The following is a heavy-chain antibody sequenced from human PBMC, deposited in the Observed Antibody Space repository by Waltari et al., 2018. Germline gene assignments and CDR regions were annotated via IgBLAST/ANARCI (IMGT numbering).Heavy chain of an antibody. D-gene: IGHD3-10*01. CDR1: GGSISSYY. CDR2: IYYSGST. V-gene: IGHV4-59*01. CDR3: ARAPMVQGAAYYFDY. J-gene: IGHJ4*02. Sequence: QVQLQESGSGLVKPSETLSLTCTVSGGSISSYYWSWIRQPPGKGLEWIGYIYYSGSTNYNPSLKSRVTISVDTSKNQFSLKLSSVTAADTAVYYCARAPMVQGAAYYFDYWGQGTLVTVSS.